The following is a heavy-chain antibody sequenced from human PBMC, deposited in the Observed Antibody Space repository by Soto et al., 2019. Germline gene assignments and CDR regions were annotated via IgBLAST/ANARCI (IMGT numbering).Heavy chain of an antibody. Sequence: GGSLRLSCAASGFSFSCDHMHWVRQAPGKGLEWVSAISGSGGSTYYADSVKGRFTISRDNSKNTLYLQMNSLRAEDTAVYYCAKDVDTITTYDYWGQGTLVTVSS. J-gene: IGHJ4*02. V-gene: IGHV3-23*01. CDR3: AKDVDTITTYDY. CDR1: GFSFSCDH. CDR2: ISGSGGST. D-gene: IGHD3-3*01.